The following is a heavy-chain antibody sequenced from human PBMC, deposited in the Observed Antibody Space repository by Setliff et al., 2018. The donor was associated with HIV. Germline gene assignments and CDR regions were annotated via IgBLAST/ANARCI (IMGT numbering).Heavy chain of an antibody. Sequence: ASVKVSCKISGYSLTELSRHWVRQAPGKGLEWMGGFEPEYAETLYAQKFKGRVNMTVDTTTDTAYMELSGLRPDDTAVYYCATGFGAVTDYAMDVWGQGTLVTVSS. CDR2: FEPEYAET. CDR3: ATGFGAVTDYAMDV. J-gene: IGHJ6*02. D-gene: IGHD3-10*01. CDR1: GYSLTELS. V-gene: IGHV1-24*01.